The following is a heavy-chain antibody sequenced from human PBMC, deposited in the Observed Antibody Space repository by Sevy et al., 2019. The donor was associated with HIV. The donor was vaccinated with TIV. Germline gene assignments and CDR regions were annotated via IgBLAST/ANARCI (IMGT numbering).Heavy chain of an antibody. J-gene: IGHJ3*02. CDR2: INHSGST. V-gene: IGHV4-34*01. Sequence: SETLSLTCAVYGGSFSGYYWSWIRQPPGKGLEWIGEINHSGSTNYNPSLKSRVTISVDTSKNQFSLKLSSVTAADTAVYYCAREQPPTTNHIAAGAFDIWGQGTMVTVSS. CDR1: GGSFSGYY. D-gene: IGHD6-13*01. CDR3: AREQPPTTNHIAAGAFDI.